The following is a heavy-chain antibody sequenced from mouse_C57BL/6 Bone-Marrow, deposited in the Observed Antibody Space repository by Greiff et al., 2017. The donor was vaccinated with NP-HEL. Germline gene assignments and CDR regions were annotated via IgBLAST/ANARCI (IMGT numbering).Heavy chain of an antibody. V-gene: IGHV1-15*01. CDR1: GYTFTDYE. Sequence: QVQLQQSGAELVRPGASVTLSCKASGYTFTDYEMHWVKQTPVHGLEWIGAIDPETGGTAYNQKFKGKAILTADKSSSTAYLELRSLTSEDSAVYYCTRGLAYWGQGTLVTVSA. CDR2: IDPETGGT. CDR3: TRGLAY. J-gene: IGHJ3*01.